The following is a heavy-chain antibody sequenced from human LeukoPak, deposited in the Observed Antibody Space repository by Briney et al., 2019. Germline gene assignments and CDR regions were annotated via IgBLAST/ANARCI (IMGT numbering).Heavy chain of an antibody. CDR3: AKSLFTSATGTGRAFHI. CDR2: ISASGDVT. J-gene: IGHJ3*02. Sequence: GGSLRFSCAASGFSFSAYPMGWVRQAPGKGLQWLSGISASGDVTFHADRVKGRFAISRDNSKNTLYLQMTGLRAGDTAEYYCAKSLFTSATGTGRAFHIWGQGTMVTVSS. CDR1: GFSFSAYP. V-gene: IGHV3-23*01. D-gene: IGHD1-1*01.